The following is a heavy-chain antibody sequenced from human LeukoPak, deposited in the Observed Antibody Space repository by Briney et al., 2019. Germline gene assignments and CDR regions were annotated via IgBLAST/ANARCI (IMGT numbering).Heavy chain of an antibody. CDR3: ATGYCSGGSCYSVGTAFDY. CDR1: GGTFSSYA. CDR2: IIPILGIA. Sequence: ASVKVSCKASGGTFSSYAISWVRPAPGQGLEWMGRIIPILGIANYAQKFQGRVTITADKSTSTAYMELSSLRSEDTAVYYCATGYCSGGSCYSVGTAFDYWGQGTLVTVSS. D-gene: IGHD2-15*01. V-gene: IGHV1-69*04. J-gene: IGHJ4*02.